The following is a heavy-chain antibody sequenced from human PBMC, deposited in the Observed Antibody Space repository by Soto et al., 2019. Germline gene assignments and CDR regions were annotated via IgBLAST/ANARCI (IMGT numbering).Heavy chain of an antibody. V-gene: IGHV4-59*01. J-gene: IGHJ4*02. CDR1: GGSISSYY. CDR2: SYYSGSS. CDR3: ARDLGYGDSGFDY. Sequence: QVQLQESGPGLVKPSETLSLTCTVSGGSISSYYWSWIRQPPGKGLEWIGYSYYSGSSNYNPSLKSRLTISVDTTKNQFSLKLSSVTAADTAVYYCARDLGYGDSGFDYWGQGTLVTVSS. D-gene: IGHD4-17*01.